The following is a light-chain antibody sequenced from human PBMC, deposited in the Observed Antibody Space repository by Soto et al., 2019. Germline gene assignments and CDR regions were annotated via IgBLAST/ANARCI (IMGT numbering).Light chain of an antibody. CDR2: AAS. CDR1: QGIRYF. V-gene: IGKV1-27*01. Sequence: DIQMTQSPTSLSASVGDRVTITCRASQGIRYFVAWYQQKPGKAPKLLIYAASTLQSGVPSRFSGSGSGTDVTLTINSLQPEDVATYSCQKYSSVPVFGPGTKVEIK. CDR3: QKYSSVPV. J-gene: IGKJ3*01.